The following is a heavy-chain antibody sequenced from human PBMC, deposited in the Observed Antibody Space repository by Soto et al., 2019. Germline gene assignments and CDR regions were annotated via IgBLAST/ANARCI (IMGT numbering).Heavy chain of an antibody. J-gene: IGHJ5*02. D-gene: IGHD2-15*01. Sequence: ASVKVSCKVSGYTLTELSMHWVRQAPGKGLEWMGGFDPEDGETIYAQKFQGRVTMTEDTSTDTAYMELSSLRSEDTAVYYCATLKQTQVVAANWFAPWGQRTLVTVSS. CDR2: FDPEDGET. CDR3: ATLKQTQVVAANWFAP. V-gene: IGHV1-24*01. CDR1: GYTLTELS.